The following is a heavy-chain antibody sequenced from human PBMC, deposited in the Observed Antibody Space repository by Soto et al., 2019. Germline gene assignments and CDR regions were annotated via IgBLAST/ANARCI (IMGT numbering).Heavy chain of an antibody. D-gene: IGHD4-17*01. J-gene: IGHJ4*02. CDR3: GRERGTVTARD. CDR1: GYTFTSYD. Sequence: QVQLVQSGAEVKKPGASVKVSCKASGYTFTSYDINWVRQATGQGLEWMGWMNPNSGNTGYAQKFQGTVTMPRNTSISTVYMDLSSLRSEETAVSYCGRERGTVTARDWGQGTLVTVSS. CDR2: MNPNSGNT. V-gene: IGHV1-8*01.